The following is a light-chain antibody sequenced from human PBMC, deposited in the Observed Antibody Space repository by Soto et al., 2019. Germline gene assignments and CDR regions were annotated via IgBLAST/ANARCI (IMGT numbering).Light chain of an antibody. CDR3: QSYDSSLSGVV. CDR2: GNS. J-gene: IGLJ2*01. Sequence: QSVLPQPPSVSGAPGQRVTISFTGSSSNIGAGYDVHWYQQLPGTAPKLLIYGNSNRPSGVPDRFSGSKSGTSASLAITGLQAEDEADYYCQSYDSSLSGVVFGGGTKVTVL. CDR1: SSNIGAGYD. V-gene: IGLV1-40*01.